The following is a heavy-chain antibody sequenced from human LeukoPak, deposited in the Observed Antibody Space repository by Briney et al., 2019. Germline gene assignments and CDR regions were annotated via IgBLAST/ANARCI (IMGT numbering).Heavy chain of an antibody. D-gene: IGHD3-9*01. V-gene: IGHV4-39*07. CDR3: ARAYDTNDEDAFDI. CDR1: GGSISSSSYY. J-gene: IGHJ3*02. Sequence: PSETLSLTCTVFGGSISSSSYYWGWIRQPPGKGLEWIGSIYNSGSTYYNPSLKSRVTISVDTSKNQFSLKLSSVTAADTAVYYCARAYDTNDEDAFDIWGQGTMVTVSS. CDR2: IYNSGST.